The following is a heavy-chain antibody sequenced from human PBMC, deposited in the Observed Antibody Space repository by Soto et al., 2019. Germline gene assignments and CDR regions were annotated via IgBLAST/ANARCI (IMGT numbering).Heavy chain of an antibody. CDR2: ISSSSYYI. CDR1: GFTFSTYS. V-gene: IGHV3-21*01. D-gene: IGHD2-2*01. J-gene: IGHJ4*02. CDR3: ARERGSCTSSSCFGSPGY. Sequence: EVQLVESGGGLVKPGGSLRLSCAASGFTFSTYSMNWVRQAPGKGLEWVSSISSSSYYIYYADSVKGRFTISRDNAKNSLFLQMNSLRAEDTAVYYCARERGSCTSSSCFGSPGYWGQGTLVTVSS.